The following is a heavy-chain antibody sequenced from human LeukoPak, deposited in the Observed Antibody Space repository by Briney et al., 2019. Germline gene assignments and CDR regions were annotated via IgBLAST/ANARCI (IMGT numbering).Heavy chain of an antibody. CDR3: AYESYDSSGYYYDY. V-gene: IGHV1-18*01. Sequence: VSVKVSCKASGYTFTSYGISWVRQAPGQGLEWMGWISAYNGNTNYAQKLQGRVTMTTDTSTSTAYMELRSLRSDDTAVYYCAYESYDSSGYYYDYWGQGTLVTVSS. D-gene: IGHD3-22*01. J-gene: IGHJ4*02. CDR1: GYTFTSYG. CDR2: ISAYNGNT.